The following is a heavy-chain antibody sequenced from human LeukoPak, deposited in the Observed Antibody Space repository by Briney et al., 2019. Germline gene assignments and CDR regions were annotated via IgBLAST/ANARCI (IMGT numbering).Heavy chain of an antibody. V-gene: IGHV3-7*03. CDR2: IKLDGSEK. CDR3: ARDQCDTWSRRGNFDS. CDR1: GLTFGKYW. J-gene: IGHJ4*02. Sequence: GGSLRLSCVASGLTFGKYWMSWVRQAPGKGLEWVANIKLDGSEKNYVDSVKGRFTISRDNTKNSLYLQMNSLRVEDTAVFYCARDQCDTWSRRGNFDSWGQGTLVIVSS. D-gene: IGHD3-3*01.